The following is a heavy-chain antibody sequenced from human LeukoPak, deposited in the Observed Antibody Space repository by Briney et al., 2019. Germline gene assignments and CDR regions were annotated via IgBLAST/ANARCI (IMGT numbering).Heavy chain of an antibody. Sequence: GGSLRLFCAASGFTFSNYPMNWVRQAPGKGLEWVSAITTDGSRTYNADSVKGRFTISRDNSKNTLYLQMNNLRAEDTAVYYCAKGNTVTPDYWGQGTLVTVSS. D-gene: IGHD4-17*01. CDR3: AKGNTVTPDY. V-gene: IGHV3-23*01. CDR2: ITTDGSRT. J-gene: IGHJ4*02. CDR1: GFTFSNYP.